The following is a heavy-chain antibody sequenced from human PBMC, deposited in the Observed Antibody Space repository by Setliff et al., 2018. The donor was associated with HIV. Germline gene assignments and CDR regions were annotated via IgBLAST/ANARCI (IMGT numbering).Heavy chain of an antibody. V-gene: IGHV4-34*01. Sequence: KSSETLSLTCAVYGGSFSLYYWSWLRQSPGKGLEWIGEIRQDGSANYNPSLKSRVTISVDTSKNQFSLKLSSVTAADTAVYYCARDRGSSYYYYYYMDVWGKGTTVTVSS. J-gene: IGHJ6*03. D-gene: IGHD6-6*01. CDR3: ARDRGSSYYYYYYMDV. CDR2: IRQDGSA. CDR1: GGSFSLYY.